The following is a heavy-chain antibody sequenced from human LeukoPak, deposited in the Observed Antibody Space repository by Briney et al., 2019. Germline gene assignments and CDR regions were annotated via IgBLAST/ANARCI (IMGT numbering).Heavy chain of an antibody. J-gene: IGHJ4*02. CDR1: GFTIKTYA. V-gene: IGHV3-23*01. CDR2: LEGGYGIR. Sequence: GGSLRLSCAASGFTIKTYAMSWVRQAPGKGLEWVSALEGGYGIRHYADSVKGRFAISRDNSKSTLYLQMNSLRVEDTAVYYCVKDFGRNLGGPGYWGRGTLVTVSS. D-gene: IGHD3-10*01. CDR3: VKDFGRNLGGPGY.